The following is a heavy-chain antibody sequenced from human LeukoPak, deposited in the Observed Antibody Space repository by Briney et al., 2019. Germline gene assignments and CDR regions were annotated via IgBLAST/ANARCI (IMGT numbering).Heavy chain of an antibody. J-gene: IGHJ4*01. CDR3: AKSGGYGLIDY. Sequence: SETLSLTCSVSGDSISNRDFYWVWIRQPPGKGLEWIGSIYSSGSTYYNSSLKSRVTISIDTSKNQVSLKMSSVTAADTAVYYCAKSGGYGLIDYWGQGTLVTVSS. V-gene: IGHV4-39*01. CDR2: IYSSGST. D-gene: IGHD6-25*01. CDR1: GDSISNRDFY.